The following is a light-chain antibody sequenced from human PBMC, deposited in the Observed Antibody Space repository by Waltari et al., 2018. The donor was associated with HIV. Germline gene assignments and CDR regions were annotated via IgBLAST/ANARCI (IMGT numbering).Light chain of an antibody. CDR1: QNIGTF. V-gene: IGKV1-39*01. J-gene: IGKJ2*01. Sequence: DIRMTQSPSSLSASVGDRVAFPCRASQNIGTFLNWYQQKPGRGPKLLIYVASTLESGVPSRFSGSGSGTEFTLTISSLQPEDFARYYCQQSYSSPPTFGQGTNLEIK. CDR2: VAS. CDR3: QQSYSSPPT.